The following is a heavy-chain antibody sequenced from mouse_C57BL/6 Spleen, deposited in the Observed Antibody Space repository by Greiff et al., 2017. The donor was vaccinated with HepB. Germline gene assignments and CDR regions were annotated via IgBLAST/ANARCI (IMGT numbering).Heavy chain of an antibody. V-gene: IGHV1-72*01. CDR3: ARSSITTVVEENWYFDV. CDR1: GCTFTSYW. D-gene: IGHD1-1*01. CDR2: IDPNSGGT. J-gene: IGHJ1*03. Sequence: QVQLQQPGAELVKPGASVKLSCKASGCTFTSYWMHWVKQRPGRGLEWIGRIDPNSGGTKYNEKFKSKATLTVDKPSSTAYMQLSSLTSEDSAVYYCARSSITTVVEENWYFDVWGTGTTVTVSS.